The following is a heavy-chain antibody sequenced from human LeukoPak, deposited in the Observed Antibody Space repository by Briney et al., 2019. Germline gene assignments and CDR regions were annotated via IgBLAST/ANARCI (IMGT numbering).Heavy chain of an antibody. CDR2: IYYSGST. D-gene: IGHD5-18*01. CDR1: GGSISSSSYY. J-gene: IGHJ6*02. CDR3: ARDGLQRYYYYGMDV. Sequence: SETLSLTCTVSGGSISSSSYYWGWIRQPPGKGLEWIGSIYYSGSTYYNPSLKSRVTISVDTSKNQFSLKLSSVTAADTAVYYCARDGLQRYYYYGMDVWGQGTTVTVSS. V-gene: IGHV4-39*07.